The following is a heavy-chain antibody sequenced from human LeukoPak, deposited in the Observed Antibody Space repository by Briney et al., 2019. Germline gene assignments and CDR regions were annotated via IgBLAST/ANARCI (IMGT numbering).Heavy chain of an antibody. CDR2: IYVTGT. Sequence: PSETLSLTCTVSGGSIGTYYWSWVRRSPGTGLEWIGYIYVTGTRYNPYLQSRVTISVDRSGNQFFLKMTSVTAADTAVYYCARHIGGGIEYMDVWGRGTKVTVSS. CDR1: GGSIGTYY. J-gene: IGHJ6*03. CDR3: ARHIGGGIEYMDV. V-gene: IGHV4-59*08. D-gene: IGHD3-16*02.